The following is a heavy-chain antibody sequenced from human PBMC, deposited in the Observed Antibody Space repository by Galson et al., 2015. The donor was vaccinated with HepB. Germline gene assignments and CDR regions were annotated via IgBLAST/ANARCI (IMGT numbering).Heavy chain of an antibody. J-gene: IGHJ4*02. CDR3: AKVAVVVTTIPYYFDY. V-gene: IGHV3-23*01. D-gene: IGHD2-21*02. CDR2: MSGTGGTT. CDR1: GFTFSRCA. Sequence: SLRLSCATFGFTFSRCAMSWVRQAPGKGLEWVSGMSGTGGTTFYSDSVKGRFTISRDNSKNTLYLQMNSLRVEDTAVYYCAKVAVVVTTIPYYFDYWGQGTQVTVSS.